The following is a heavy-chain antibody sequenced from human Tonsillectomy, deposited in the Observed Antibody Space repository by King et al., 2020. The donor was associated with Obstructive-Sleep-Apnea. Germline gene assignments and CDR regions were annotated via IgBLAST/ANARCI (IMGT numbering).Heavy chain of an antibody. CDR2: IYYSGST. J-gene: IGHJ4*02. D-gene: IGHD1-26*01. CDR1: VGTLSNYY. CDR3: ARHRSGSYYIFDD. V-gene: IGHV4-59*08. Sequence: QLQESGPGLVKPSETLSLTCTVSVGTLSNYYWSWIRQPPGKGLEWFWYIYYSGSTHSNPSLRSRVTISVDKSKNQFSLNLSSVTAADTAVFYCARHRSGSYYIFDDWGQGTLVTVSS.